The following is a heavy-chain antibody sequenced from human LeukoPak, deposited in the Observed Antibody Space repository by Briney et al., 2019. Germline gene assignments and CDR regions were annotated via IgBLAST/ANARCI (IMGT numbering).Heavy chain of an antibody. D-gene: IGHD3-22*01. CDR2: VYPGDSDT. CDR3: ARQDSRGYFGY. CDR1: GYSFTDYW. V-gene: IGHV5-51*01. Sequence: GESLNISCKASGYSFTDYWIGWVRQMPGKGLEWMGIVYPGDSDTRYSPSFPGQVTISADKSISTAYLQWSSLKASDTAMYYCARQDSRGYFGYWGQGTLVTVSS. J-gene: IGHJ4*02.